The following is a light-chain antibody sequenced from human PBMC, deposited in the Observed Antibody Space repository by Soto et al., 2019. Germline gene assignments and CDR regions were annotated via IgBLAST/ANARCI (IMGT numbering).Light chain of an antibody. CDR3: QQYYTTPVT. CDR1: QSLLH. Sequence: DIVMTQSPDSLAVSLGERATINCKSSQSLLHLAWYQHKPGQPPKLLIYWASTRESGVPARFSGSASGTDFTLTISSLRAEDVAVYYCQQYYTTPVTFGQGTKVELK. CDR2: WAS. V-gene: IGKV4-1*01. J-gene: IGKJ1*01.